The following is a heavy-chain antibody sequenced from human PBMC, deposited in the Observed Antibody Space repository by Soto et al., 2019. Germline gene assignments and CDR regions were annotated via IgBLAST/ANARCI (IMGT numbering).Heavy chain of an antibody. CDR1: GFTFTSSA. J-gene: IGHJ6*02. CDR2: IVVGSGNT. D-gene: IGHD5-12*01. Sequence: QMQLVQSGPEVKKPGTSVKVSCKASGFTFTSSAMQWVRQARGQRLEWIGWIVVGSGNTNYAQKFQERVTMTRDMTTSQPYTERRSPRSEDAAVYYCAAVRRREVATLWGAYDGLDVWGQGTTVTVSS. V-gene: IGHV1-58*02. CDR3: AAVRRREVATLWGAYDGLDV.